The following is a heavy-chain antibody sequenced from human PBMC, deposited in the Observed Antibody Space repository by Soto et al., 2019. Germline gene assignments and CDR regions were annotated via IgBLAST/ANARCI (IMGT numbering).Heavy chain of an antibody. J-gene: IGHJ4*02. D-gene: IGHD3-3*01. V-gene: IGHV4-4*07. CDR3: ARDNVWSGYYSSFDY. CDR2: IYSSGST. Sequence: AETLCRSCSVSDGSIDSHFWSWIRQPAGKRLEWIGRIYSSGSTIYNPSLKSRVTMSVDTSKNQFSLKLRSVTAADTAVYYCARDNVWSGYYSSFDYWGQGTLATVSS. CDR1: DGSIDSHF.